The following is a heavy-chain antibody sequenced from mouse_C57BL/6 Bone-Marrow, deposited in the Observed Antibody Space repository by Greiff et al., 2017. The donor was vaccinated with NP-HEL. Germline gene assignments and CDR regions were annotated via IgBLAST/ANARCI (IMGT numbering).Heavy chain of an antibody. CDR1: GFTFSSYA. Sequence: EVMLVESGEGLVKPGGSLKLSCAASGFTFSSYAMSWVRQTPEKRLEWVAYISSGGDYFYYADTVTGRFPISSYNASNTLYLQMSSLKSEDTAMYYCTRDRRLGDFDYWGQGTTLTVSS. J-gene: IGHJ2*01. D-gene: IGHD2-13*01. V-gene: IGHV5-9-1*02. CDR2: ISSGGDYF. CDR3: TRDRRLGDFDY.